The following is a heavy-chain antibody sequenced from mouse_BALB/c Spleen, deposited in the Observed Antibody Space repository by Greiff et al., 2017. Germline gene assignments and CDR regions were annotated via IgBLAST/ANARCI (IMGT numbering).Heavy chain of an antibody. CDR2: ISSGGSYT. D-gene: IGHD1-1*01. CDR3: ARGRFITTVRWYFDV. J-gene: IGHJ1*01. CDR1: GFTFRSNG. Sequence: EVKLVESGGDLVKPGGSLKLPCAASGFTFRSNGMSWVRRTPDKRLEWVATISSGGSYTYYPDSVKGRFTISRDNAKNTLYLQMSSLKSEDTAMYYCARGRFITTVRWYFDVWGAGTTVTVSS. V-gene: IGHV5-6*01.